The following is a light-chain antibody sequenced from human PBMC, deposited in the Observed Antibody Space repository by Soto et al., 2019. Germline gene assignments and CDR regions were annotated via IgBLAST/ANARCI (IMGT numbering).Light chain of an antibody. J-gene: IGLJ1*01. CDR3: AAWDDSLSGHYV. CDR2: RNN. CDR1: SSNIGSNY. Sequence: QSVLTQPPSASGTPGQRVTISCSGSSSNIGSNYVYWYQQLPGTASKLLIYRNNQRPSGVPDRFSGSKSGTSASLAISGLRSEDEADYYCAAWDDSLSGHYVFGTGTKVTV. V-gene: IGLV1-47*01.